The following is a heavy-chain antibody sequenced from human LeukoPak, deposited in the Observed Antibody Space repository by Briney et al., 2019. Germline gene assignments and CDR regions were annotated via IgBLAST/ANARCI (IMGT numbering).Heavy chain of an antibody. D-gene: IGHD6-25*01. CDR3: ARSAIDAFDI. J-gene: IGHJ3*02. V-gene: IGHV4-59*08. CDR1: DGSISSYY. Sequence: SETLSLTCTVSDGSISSYYWSWIRQPPGKGLECIGYIYNSGSTNYNPSLKSRVSISVDTSKNQFSLKLSSVTAADTAVYYCARSAIDAFDIWGQGTMVTVSS. CDR2: IYNSGST.